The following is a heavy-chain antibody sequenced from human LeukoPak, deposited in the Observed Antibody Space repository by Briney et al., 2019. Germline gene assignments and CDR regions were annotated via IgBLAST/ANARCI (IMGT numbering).Heavy chain of an antibody. V-gene: IGHV1-8*01. CDR3: ARGDIEMATTWINYYYYYYGMDV. Sequence: GASVKVSCKASGYTFTSYDINWVRQATGQGLEWMGWMNPNSGNTGYAQKFQGRVTMTRNTSISTAYMELSSLRSEDTAVYYCARGDIEMATTWINYYYYYYGMDVWGQGTTVTVSS. J-gene: IGHJ6*02. CDR2: MNPNSGNT. CDR1: GYTFTSYD. D-gene: IGHD5-24*01.